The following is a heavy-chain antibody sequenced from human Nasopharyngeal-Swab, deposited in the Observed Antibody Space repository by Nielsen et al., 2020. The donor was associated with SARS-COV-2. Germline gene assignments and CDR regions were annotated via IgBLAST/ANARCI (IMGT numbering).Heavy chain of an antibody. Sequence: GESLRLSCAASGFTFSSYAMSWVRQAPGKGLEWVSAISGSGGSTYYADSVKGRFTISRDNSKNTLYLQMNSLRAEDTAVYYCAKDYGDYPWYFDYWGQGTLVTVSS. CDR3: AKDYGDYPWYFDY. J-gene: IGHJ4*02. V-gene: IGHV3-23*01. D-gene: IGHD4-17*01. CDR2: ISGSGGST. CDR1: GFTFSSYA.